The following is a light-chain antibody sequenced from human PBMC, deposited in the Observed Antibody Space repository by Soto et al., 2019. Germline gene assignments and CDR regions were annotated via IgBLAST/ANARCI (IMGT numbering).Light chain of an antibody. CDR2: GAS. CDR3: QQYNNWPRT. CDR1: QSIISSY. V-gene: IGKV3D-15*01. Sequence: ELVLTQSPGTLSLSQGERATLSCRASQSIISSYLGWYQQKPGQAPRLLIYGASTRATGIPARFSVSGSGTELTLTISSLQSEDFAVYDGQQYNNWPRTFGQGTKVDIK. J-gene: IGKJ1*01.